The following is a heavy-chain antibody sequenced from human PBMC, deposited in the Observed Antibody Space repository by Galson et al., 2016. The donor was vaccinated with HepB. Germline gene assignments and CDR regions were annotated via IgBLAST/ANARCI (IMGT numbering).Heavy chain of an antibody. D-gene: IGHD4-17*01. CDR3: ARAIGDYGENLDY. Sequence: SCKATGYTFTSNDINWVRQATGQGLEWMGWMNPNTGGTGYAQQFQGRVTMTRNTSINTAYMELTSLKSEDTAVYYCARAIGDYGENLDYWGQGTLVTVSS. J-gene: IGHJ4*02. V-gene: IGHV1-8*01. CDR2: MNPNTGGT. CDR1: GYTFTSND.